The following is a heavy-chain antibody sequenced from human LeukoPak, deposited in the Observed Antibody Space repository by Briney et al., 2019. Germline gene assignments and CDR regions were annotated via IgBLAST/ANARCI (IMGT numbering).Heavy chain of an antibody. Sequence: SGGSLRLSCAASGFTFSSYAMSWVRQAPGKGLEWVSGIRGSGGVTYYADSGKGRFTISRDNSRNRLYMQMNSLRAEDTAVYYCAKRPRGNYLDPFDYWGQGTLVTVSS. D-gene: IGHD3-10*01. CDR2: IRGSGGVT. CDR3: AKRPRGNYLDPFDY. V-gene: IGHV3-23*01. CDR1: GFTFSSYA. J-gene: IGHJ4*02.